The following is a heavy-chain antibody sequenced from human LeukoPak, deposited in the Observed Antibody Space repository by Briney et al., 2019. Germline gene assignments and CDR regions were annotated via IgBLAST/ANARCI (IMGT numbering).Heavy chain of an antibody. CDR1: GYTFTGYY. Sequence: GASVKVSCKASGYTFTGYYMHWVRQAPGQGLEWMGWINPNSGGTNYAQKFQGRVTMTRDTSISTAYMELSRLRSDDTAVYYCALRGYSSSSEVLSIYFDYWGQGTLVTVSS. V-gene: IGHV1-2*02. D-gene: IGHD6-6*01. CDR2: INPNSGGT. J-gene: IGHJ4*02. CDR3: ALRGYSSSSEVLSIYFDY.